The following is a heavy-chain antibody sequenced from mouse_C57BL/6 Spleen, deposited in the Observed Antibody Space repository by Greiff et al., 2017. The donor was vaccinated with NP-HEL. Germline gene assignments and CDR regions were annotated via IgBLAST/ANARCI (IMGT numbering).Heavy chain of an antibody. CDR1: GYAFSSSW. CDR3: ARYDGYPYYAMDY. J-gene: IGHJ4*01. CDR2: IYPGDGDT. D-gene: IGHD2-3*01. Sequence: LQESGPELVKPGASVKISCKASGYAFSSSWMNWVKQRPGKGLEWIGRIYPGDGDTNYNGKFKGKATLTADKSSSTAYMQLSSLTSEDSAVYFCARYDGYPYYAMDYWGQGTSVTVSS. V-gene: IGHV1-82*01.